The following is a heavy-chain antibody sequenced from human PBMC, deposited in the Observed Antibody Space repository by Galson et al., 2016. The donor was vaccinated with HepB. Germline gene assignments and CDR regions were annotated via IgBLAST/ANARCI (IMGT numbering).Heavy chain of an antibody. CDR3: AKGPTSYFYGMDV. Sequence: SLRLSCAASGFTFSNYGMHWVRQAPGKGLEWVAVISYDGSLKYYGDSGKGRFTISRDNSKNTLYLQMNSLRADDMAVYYCAKGPTSYFYGMDVWGQGTTVTVSS. CDR1: GFTFSNYG. J-gene: IGHJ6*02. CDR2: ISYDGSLK. V-gene: IGHV3-30*18.